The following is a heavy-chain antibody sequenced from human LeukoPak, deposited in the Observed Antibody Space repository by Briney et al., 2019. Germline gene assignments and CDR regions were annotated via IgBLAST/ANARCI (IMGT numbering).Heavy chain of an antibody. V-gene: IGHV3-30*02. CDR1: GFTLSSYG. D-gene: IGHD3-22*01. CDR3: AKAGYYDSSASDY. Sequence: PGGSLRLSCAASGFTLSSYGMHWVRQAPGKGLEWVAFIRYDGSNKYYANSVKGRFTISRDNSKNTLYLQMNSLRAEDTAVYYCAKAGYYDSSASDYWGQGTLVTVSS. CDR2: IRYDGSNK. J-gene: IGHJ4*02.